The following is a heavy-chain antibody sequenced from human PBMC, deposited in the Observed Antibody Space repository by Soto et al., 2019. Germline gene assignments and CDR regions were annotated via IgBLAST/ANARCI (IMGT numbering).Heavy chain of an antibody. CDR2: ISGSAAVT. CDR3: AKEAEERIAAAIFDS. V-gene: IGHV3-23*01. J-gene: IGHJ4*02. Sequence: EVQLLESGGGLIHPGGSLRLSCVASGFAFGGYAMNWVRQTPGKGLEWVSAISGSAAVTAYADSVRGRFSISRDNSNNTLYLQLNNLRGDDTAVYFCAKEAEERIAAAIFDSGGQGTLVTVSS. CDR1: GFAFGGYA. D-gene: IGHD6-25*01.